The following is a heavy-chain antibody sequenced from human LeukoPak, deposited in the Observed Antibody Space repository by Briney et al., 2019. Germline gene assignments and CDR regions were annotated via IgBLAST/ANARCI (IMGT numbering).Heavy chain of an antibody. V-gene: IGHV4-34*01. D-gene: IGHD2-15*01. CDR3: ASLILGYCSGGSCYDYYYYYYGMDV. J-gene: IGHJ6*02. Sequence: TSETLSLTCAVYGGSFSGYYWSWIRQPPGKGLEWIGEINHSGSTNYNPSLKSRVTISVDTSKNQFSLKLSSVTAADTAVYYCASLILGYCSGGSCYDYYYYYYGMDVWGQGTTVTVSS. CDR2: INHSGST. CDR1: GGSFSGYY.